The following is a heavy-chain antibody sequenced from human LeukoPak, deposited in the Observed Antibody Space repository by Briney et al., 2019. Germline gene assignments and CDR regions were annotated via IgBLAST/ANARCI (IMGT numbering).Heavy chain of an antibody. Sequence: AGSLRLSCAASGFTFSSYWMHWVRQAPGKGLVWVSHIKIDGSSATYADSVKGRFTISRDDAKNTLYLQMNSLRAEDTAVYYCARGRAYTQDYWGQGTLVTVSS. CDR2: IKIDGSSA. D-gene: IGHD4-11*01. V-gene: IGHV3-74*01. CDR1: GFTFSSYW. CDR3: ARGRAYTQDY. J-gene: IGHJ4*02.